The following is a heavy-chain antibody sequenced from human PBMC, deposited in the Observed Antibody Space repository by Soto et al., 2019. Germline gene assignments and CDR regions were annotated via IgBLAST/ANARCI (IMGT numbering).Heavy chain of an antibody. CDR2: IYYSGST. CDR3: ARDARRYHGMDV. CDR1: GGSVSSGSYY. D-gene: IGHD6-6*01. Sequence: SETLSLTCTVSGGSVSSGSYYWSWIRQPPGKGLEWIGYIYYSGSTNYNPSLKSRVTISVDTSKNQFSLKLSSVTAADTAVDYCARDARRYHGMDVWGQGTTATVPS. V-gene: IGHV4-61*01. J-gene: IGHJ6*02.